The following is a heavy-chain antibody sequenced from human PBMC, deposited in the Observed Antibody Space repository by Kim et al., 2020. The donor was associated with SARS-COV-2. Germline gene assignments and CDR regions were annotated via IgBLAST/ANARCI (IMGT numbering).Heavy chain of an antibody. V-gene: IGHV3-48*02. Sequence: GGSLRLSCAASGFTFSSYSMNWVRQAPGKGLEWVSYISSSSSTIYYADSVKGRFTISRDNAKNSLYLQMNSLRDEDTAVYYCASAPPKLAWITMIGHWGQGTLVTVSS. CDR3: ASAPPKLAWITMIGH. CDR1: GFTFSSYS. CDR2: ISSSSSTI. D-gene: IGHD3-22*01. J-gene: IGHJ4*02.